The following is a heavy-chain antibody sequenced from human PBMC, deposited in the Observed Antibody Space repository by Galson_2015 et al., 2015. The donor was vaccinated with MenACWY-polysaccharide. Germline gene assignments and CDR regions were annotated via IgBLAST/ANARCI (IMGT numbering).Heavy chain of an antibody. CDR3: ARSRAWSTAYYYGMDV. Sequence: SLRLSCAASGLTFSSYWMHWVRQAPGKGLVWVSRINSDGRSTSYVDSVRCRFTISRDNAKNTLYLQMNSLRAEDTAVYYCARSRAWSTAYYYGMDVWGQGTTVTVSS. CDR1: GLTFSSYW. CDR2: INSDGRST. D-gene: IGHD1-1*01. V-gene: IGHV3-74*01. J-gene: IGHJ6*02.